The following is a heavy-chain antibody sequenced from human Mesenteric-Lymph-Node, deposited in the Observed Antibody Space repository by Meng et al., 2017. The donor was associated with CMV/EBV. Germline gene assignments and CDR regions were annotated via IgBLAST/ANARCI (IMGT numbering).Heavy chain of an antibody. CDR2: IKQDGSEK. CDR1: GFIFSNYW. V-gene: IGHV3-7*01. J-gene: IGHJ6*02. Sequence: GESLKISCIASGFIFSNYWMSWVRQAPGKGLEWAANIKQDGSEKYSVDSVKGRFTISRDNAKNSLYLQMNSLRVEDTAVYYCASYYYYGLDDWGQGTTVTVSS. CDR3: ASYYYYGLDD.